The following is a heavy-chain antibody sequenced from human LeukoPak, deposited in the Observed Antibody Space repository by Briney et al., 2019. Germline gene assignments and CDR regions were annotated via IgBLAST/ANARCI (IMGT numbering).Heavy chain of an antibody. D-gene: IGHD3-22*01. CDR1: GFTFSSYA. V-gene: IGHV3-30*18. CDR3: AKVHLTYYYDSSGYGFQDY. J-gene: IGHJ4*02. Sequence: GGSLRLSCAASGFTFSSYAMHWVRQAPGKGLEWVTVISYDGGNKFYADSVRGRFTISRDNSKNTLYLQMNSLGAEDTAVYYCAKVHLTYYYDSSGYGFQDYWGQGTLVTVSS. CDR2: ISYDGGNK.